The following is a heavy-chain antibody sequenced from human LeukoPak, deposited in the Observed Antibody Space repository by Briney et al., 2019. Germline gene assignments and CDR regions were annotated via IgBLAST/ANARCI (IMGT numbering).Heavy chain of an antibody. V-gene: IGHV3-7*03. CDR1: GFTFSSHW. J-gene: IGHJ6*02. CDR2: IKQDGSEK. D-gene: IGHD3-3*01. Sequence: GGSLRLSCAASGFTFSSHWMSWVRQAPGKGLEWVANIKQDGSEKYYVDSVKGRFTISRDNAKNSLYLQMNSLRAEDTAVYYCARDLPYYDFWSGYYLSYYYGMDVWGQGTTVTVSS. CDR3: ARDLPYYDFWSGYYLSYYYGMDV.